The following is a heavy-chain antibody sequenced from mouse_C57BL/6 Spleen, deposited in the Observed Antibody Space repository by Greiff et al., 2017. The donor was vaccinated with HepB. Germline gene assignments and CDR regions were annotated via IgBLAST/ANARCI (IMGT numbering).Heavy chain of an antibody. V-gene: IGHV5-17*01. CDR3: ARAPYYYGSSYLYFDV. Sequence: EVQLVESGGGLVKPGGSLKLSCAASGFTFSDYGMHWVRQAPEKGLEWVAYISSGSSTIYYADTVKGRFTISRDNAKNTLFLQMTSLRSEDTAMYYCARAPYYYGSSYLYFDVWGTGTTVTVSS. CDR2: ISSGSSTI. CDR1: GFTFSDYG. D-gene: IGHD1-1*01. J-gene: IGHJ1*03.